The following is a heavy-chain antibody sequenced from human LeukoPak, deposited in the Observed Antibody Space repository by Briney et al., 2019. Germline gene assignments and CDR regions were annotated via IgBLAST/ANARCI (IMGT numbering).Heavy chain of an antibody. D-gene: IGHD2-2*01. V-gene: IGHV4-30-4*01. CDR1: GGSISSGDYY. J-gene: IGHJ4*02. CDR2: ISYSGST. Sequence: SETLSLTCTVSGGSISSGDYYWRWIRQPPGKGLEWIGYISYSGSTYYNPSLKSRVTISVDTSKNQFSLKLSSVTAADTAVYYCASHCSSTSCYRYYFDYWGQGTLVTVSS. CDR3: ASHCSSTSCYRYYFDY.